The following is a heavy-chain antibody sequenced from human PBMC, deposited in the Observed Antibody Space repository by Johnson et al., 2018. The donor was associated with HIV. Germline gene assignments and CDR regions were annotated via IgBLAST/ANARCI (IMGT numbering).Heavy chain of an antibody. CDR1: GFTFSSYA. J-gene: IGHJ3*01. CDR3: ARAPHDAFDV. Sequence: QEQLVESGGGVVQPGRSLRLSCAASGFTFSSYAMHWVRQAPGKGLEWVAVISYDGSNKYYADSVKGRFTISRDNYKNTLYLQMNSLRAEDTAVYYCARAPHDAFDVWGQGTMVTVSS. CDR2: ISYDGSNK. V-gene: IGHV3-30-3*01.